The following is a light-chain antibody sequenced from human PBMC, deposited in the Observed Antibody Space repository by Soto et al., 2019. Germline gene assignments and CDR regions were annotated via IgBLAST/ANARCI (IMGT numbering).Light chain of an antibody. CDR1: NIGSKS. J-gene: IGLJ2*01. CDR2: DDS. V-gene: IGLV3-21*02. Sequence: SYELTQPPSVSVAPGQTARITCGGKNIGSKSLHWYQQKPGQAPVLVVYDDSDRPSGIPERFSGSNSGNTATLTISRVEAGDEADYYCQVWDSSSDHPVVFGGGTKLTVL. CDR3: QVWDSSSDHPVV.